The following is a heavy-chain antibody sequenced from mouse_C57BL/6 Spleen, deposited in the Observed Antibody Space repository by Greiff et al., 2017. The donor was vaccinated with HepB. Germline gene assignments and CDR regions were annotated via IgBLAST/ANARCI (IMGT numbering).Heavy chain of an antibody. V-gene: IGHV1-54*01. CDR2: INPGSGGT. D-gene: IGHD2-4*01. CDR3: ARSRGDYVWFAY. J-gene: IGHJ3*01. CDR1: GYAFTNYL. Sequence: VQLQQSGAELVRPGTSVKVSCKASGYAFTNYLIEWVKQRPGQGLEWIGVINPGSGGTNYNEKFKGKATLTADKSSSTAYMQLSSLTSEDSAVYFCARSRGDYVWFAYWGQGTLVTVSA.